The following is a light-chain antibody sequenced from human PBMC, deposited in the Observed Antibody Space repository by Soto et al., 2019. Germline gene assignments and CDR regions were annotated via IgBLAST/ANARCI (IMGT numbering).Light chain of an antibody. CDR2: AAS. V-gene: IGKV1-39*01. Sequence: DIQMTQSPSSLSASVGDRVTITCRAGQSIRTYLNWYQQKPGKAPNLLIYAASTLQSGVPSRFSGSGSGTDFTLTISSLQPEDFATYYCQQSFSTPRTFGPGTKGDIK. CDR3: QQSFSTPRT. J-gene: IGKJ3*01. CDR1: QSIRTY.